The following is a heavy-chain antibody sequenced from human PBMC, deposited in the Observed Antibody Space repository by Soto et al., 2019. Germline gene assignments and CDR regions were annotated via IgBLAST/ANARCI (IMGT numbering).Heavy chain of an antibody. J-gene: IGHJ5*02. CDR2: ISPYNGKI. CDR1: GYTFTSYG. CDR3: ARDRVEQWRHPDWFDP. Sequence: QVQLVQSGGEVKKPGASVKVSCKASGYTFTSYGIGWVRQAPGQGLEWVGWISPYNGKIKYAQKLEGRVTITTETSTRTAYMELRSLRSDATAVYYCARDRVEQWRHPDWFDPWGQGTLVTVSS. D-gene: IGHD6-19*01. V-gene: IGHV1-18*01.